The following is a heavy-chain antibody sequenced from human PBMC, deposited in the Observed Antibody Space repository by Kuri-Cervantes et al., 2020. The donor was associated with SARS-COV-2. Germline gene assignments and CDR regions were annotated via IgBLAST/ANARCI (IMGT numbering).Heavy chain of an antibody. CDR1: GGSISSYY. J-gene: IGHJ6*03. D-gene: IGHD6-13*01. Sequence: GSLRLSCTVSGGSISSYYWSWIRQPPGKGLEWIGYIYYSGSTNYNPSLKSRVTMSVDTSKNHFSLRLSSVTAADTAAYYCARVLEGIVAAGAHYYYYMDVWGKGTTVTVSS. CDR2: IYYSGST. CDR3: ARVLEGIVAAGAHYYYYMDV. V-gene: IGHV4-59*12.